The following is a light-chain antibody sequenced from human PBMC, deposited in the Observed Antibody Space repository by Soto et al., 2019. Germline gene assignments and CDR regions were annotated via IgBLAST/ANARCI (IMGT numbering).Light chain of an antibody. V-gene: IGKV1-12*01. CDR1: QSVYNW. Sequence: DIQMTQSPSSLSASIGDRVTISCRASQSVYNWLVWYQQKPGKAPQLLIYAASSLQSGVPSRFSGSGYGTDFTLTISSLQPEDSATYFCQQADGFPLSFGRGTKVEI. J-gene: IGKJ4*01. CDR2: AAS. CDR3: QQADGFPLS.